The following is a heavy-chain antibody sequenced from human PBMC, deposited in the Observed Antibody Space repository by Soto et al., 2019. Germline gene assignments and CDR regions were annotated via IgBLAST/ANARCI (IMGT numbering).Heavy chain of an antibody. Sequence: GGSLRLSCAASGFTFSSYGMHWVRQAPGKGLEWVAVISYDGSNKYYADSVKGRFTISRDNSKNTLYLPMNSLRAEDTAVYYCAKAPRGGYSYGYAGPPIDYWGQGTLVTVSS. CDR2: ISYDGSNK. D-gene: IGHD5-18*01. J-gene: IGHJ4*02. CDR1: GFTFSSYG. CDR3: AKAPRGGYSYGYAGPPIDY. V-gene: IGHV3-30*18.